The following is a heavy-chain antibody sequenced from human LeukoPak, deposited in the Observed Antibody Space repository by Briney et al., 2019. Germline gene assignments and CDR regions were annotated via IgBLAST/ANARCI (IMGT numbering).Heavy chain of an antibody. CDR2: IVVGSGNT. CDR3: AADNRDYEGNWFDP. Sequence: ASVKVSCKASGFTFTSSAVQWVRQARGQRLEWIGWIVVGSGNTNYAQKFQERVTITRDMSTSTAYMELSSLRSEDTAVHYCAADNRDYEGNWFDPWGQGTLVTVPS. D-gene: IGHD4-17*01. V-gene: IGHV1-58*01. CDR1: GFTFTSSA. J-gene: IGHJ5*02.